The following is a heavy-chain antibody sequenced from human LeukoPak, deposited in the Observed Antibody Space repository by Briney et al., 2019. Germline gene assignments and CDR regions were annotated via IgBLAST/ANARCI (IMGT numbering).Heavy chain of an antibody. CDR2: MNCNGGST. D-gene: IGHD3-10*01. V-gene: IGHV3-20*04. CDR3: ARVGGSVSYYNFDG. Sequence: PGGSLRLSCAASGFTFADYGMSWVRQAPGQGLEWVCGMNCNGGSTGYAQSLKGRFTISRDNSINSLYLELSSLRSEDTAVYYFARVGGSVSYYNFDGGGQGTLATVSS. J-gene: IGHJ4*02. CDR1: GFTFADYG.